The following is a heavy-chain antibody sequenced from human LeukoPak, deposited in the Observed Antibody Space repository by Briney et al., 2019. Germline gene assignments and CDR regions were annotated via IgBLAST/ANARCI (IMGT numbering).Heavy chain of an antibody. J-gene: IGHJ5*02. CDR1: GYPFTSGYY. CDR2: IHHTGFT. V-gene: IGHV4-38-2*01. D-gene: IGHD1-14*01. CDR3: ARHGNHRYNRLDP. Sequence: SETLSLTCAVSGYPFTSGYYWSWIRQTPGRGLEWIGTIHHTGFTVYSPPLKSRVTITVDTAKNHFSLNLRSVTGADTAVYYCARHGNHRYNRLDPWGQGIQVTVSS.